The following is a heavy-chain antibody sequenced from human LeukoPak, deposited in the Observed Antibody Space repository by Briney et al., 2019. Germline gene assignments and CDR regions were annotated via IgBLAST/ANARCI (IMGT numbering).Heavy chain of an antibody. V-gene: IGHV3-9*01. CDR3: AKDIAYDSSGGFDY. D-gene: IGHD3-22*01. CDR1: GFTFSSYA. CDR2: ISWNSGNI. Sequence: GGSLRLSCAASGFTFSSYAMHWVRQAPGKGLEWVSGISWNSGNIGYADSVKGRFTISRDNAKNSLYLQMNSLRAEDTAFYYCAKDIAYDSSGGFDYWGQGTLVTVSS. J-gene: IGHJ4*02.